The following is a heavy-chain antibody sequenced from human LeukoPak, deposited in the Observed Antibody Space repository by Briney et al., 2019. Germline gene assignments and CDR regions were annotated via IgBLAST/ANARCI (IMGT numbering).Heavy chain of an antibody. Sequence: PGGSLRLSCAASGFTVSSNYMSWVRQAPGKGLEWVGFIRSKAYGGTTEYAASVKGRFTISRDDSKSIVYLQMNSLKTEDTAVYYCTRYYDSSGYYFDYWGQGTLVTVSS. CDR3: TRYYDSSGYYFDY. V-gene: IGHV3-49*04. D-gene: IGHD3-22*01. CDR2: IRSKAYGGTT. J-gene: IGHJ4*02. CDR1: GFTVSSNY.